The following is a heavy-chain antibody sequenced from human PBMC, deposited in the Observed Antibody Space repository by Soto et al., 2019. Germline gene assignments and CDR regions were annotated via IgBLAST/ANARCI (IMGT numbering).Heavy chain of an antibody. CDR2: ISGSGGST. Sequence: QPGGSLRLSCAASGFTFSSYAMSWVRQAPGKGLEWVSAISGSGGSTYYADSVKGRFTISRDNSKNTLYLQMNSLRAEDTAVYYCAKYDLRKHRNYYYYMDVWGKGTTVTVSS. V-gene: IGHV3-23*01. CDR1: GFTFSSYA. D-gene: IGHD3-3*01. CDR3: AKYDLRKHRNYYYYMDV. J-gene: IGHJ6*03.